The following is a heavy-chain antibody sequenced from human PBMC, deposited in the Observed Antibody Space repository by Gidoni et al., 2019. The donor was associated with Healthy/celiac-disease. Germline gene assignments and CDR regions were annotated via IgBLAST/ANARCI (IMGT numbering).Heavy chain of an antibody. V-gene: IGHV3-7*01. CDR3: ASKGYCSGGSCYSNFDY. D-gene: IGHD2-15*01. J-gene: IGHJ4*02. Sequence: EVLLVESGGGLVQPGGSLSLSCAASGFTFGKYWMSWVRQAPGKGLEWVANIKQDGSEKYYVDSVKGRFTISRDNAKNSLYLQMNSLRAEDTAVYYCASKGYCSGGSCYSNFDYWGQGTLVTVSS. CDR1: GFTFGKYW. CDR2: IKQDGSEK.